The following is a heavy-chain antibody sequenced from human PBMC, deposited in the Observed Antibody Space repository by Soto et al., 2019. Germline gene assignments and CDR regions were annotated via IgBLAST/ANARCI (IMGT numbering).Heavy chain of an antibody. J-gene: IGHJ5*02. V-gene: IGHV3-9*01. D-gene: IGHD3-22*01. Sequence: GGSLRLSCAASGFTFDDYAMHWVRQAPGKGLEWVSGISWNSGSIGYADSVKGRFTISRDNAKNSLYLQMNSLRAEDTALYYCAKLSTRGIYYYDSSGYYAGGWFDPWGQGTLVTVSS. CDR3: AKLSTRGIYYYDSSGYYAGGWFDP. CDR1: GFTFDDYA. CDR2: ISWNSGSI.